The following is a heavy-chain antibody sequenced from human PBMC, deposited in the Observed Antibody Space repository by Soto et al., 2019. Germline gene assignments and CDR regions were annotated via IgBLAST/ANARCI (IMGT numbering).Heavy chain of an antibody. Sequence: QLTLKESGPTLVKPTQTLTLTCTFSGFSLSTYGVGVGCIRQPPGKALEWRALIYWDAVKRYRPSLQSRPTSTRVYTKNQVIRTLTHMDRLDTATYYSAPRYGVRYGVSHYVSSCHHSECCQSWGQGTLVTVSS. CDR2: IYWDAVK. CDR3: APRYGVRYGVSHYVSSCHHSECCQS. V-gene: IGHV2-5*02. J-gene: IGHJ1*01. CDR1: GFSLSTYGVG. D-gene: IGHD3-22*01.